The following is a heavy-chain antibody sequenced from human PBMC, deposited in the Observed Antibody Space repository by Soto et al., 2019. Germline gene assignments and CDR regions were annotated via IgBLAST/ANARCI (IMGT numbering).Heavy chain of an antibody. V-gene: IGHV3-23*01. Sequence: PGGSLRLSCAASGFTFSSYAMSWVRQAPGKGLEWVSAISGSGGSTYYADSVKGRFTISRDNSKNTLYLQMNSLRAEDTAVYYCILYCSSTSCYGGYWGQGTLVTVSS. D-gene: IGHD2-2*01. J-gene: IGHJ4*02. CDR2: ISGSGGST. CDR3: ILYCSSTSCYGGY. CDR1: GFTFSSYA.